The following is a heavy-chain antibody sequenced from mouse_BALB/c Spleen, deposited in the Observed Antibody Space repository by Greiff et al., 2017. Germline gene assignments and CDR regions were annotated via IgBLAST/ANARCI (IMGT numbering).Heavy chain of an antibody. CDR1: GFAFSSYD. V-gene: IGHV5-12-1*01. Sequence: EVMLVESGGGLVKPGGSLKLSCAASGFAFSSYDMSWVRQTPEKRLEWVAYISSGGGSTYYPDTVKGRFTISRDNAKNTLYLQMSSLKSEDTAMYYCALWDVGFAYWGQGTLVTVSA. CDR3: ALWDVGFAY. CDR2: ISSGGGST. D-gene: IGHD4-1*01. J-gene: IGHJ3*01.